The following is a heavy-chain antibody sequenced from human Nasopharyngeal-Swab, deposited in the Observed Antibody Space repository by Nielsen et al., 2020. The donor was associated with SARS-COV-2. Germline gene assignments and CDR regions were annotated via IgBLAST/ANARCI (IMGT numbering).Heavy chain of an antibody. Sequence: ASVKVSCKACGYSFTSYAMNWVRQAPGQGLEWMGWINTNTGNPTYAQGFTGRFVFSLDTSVSTAYLQISSLKAEDTAVYYCARSIVGATTRFDYWGQGTLVTVSS. CDR2: INTNTGNP. CDR3: ARSIVGATTRFDY. V-gene: IGHV7-4-1*02. D-gene: IGHD1-26*01. CDR1: GYSFTSYA. J-gene: IGHJ4*02.